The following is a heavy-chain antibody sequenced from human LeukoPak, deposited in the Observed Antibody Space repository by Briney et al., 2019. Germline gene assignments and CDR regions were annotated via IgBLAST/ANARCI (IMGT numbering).Heavy chain of an antibody. J-gene: IGHJ3*02. V-gene: IGHV3-48*02. CDR2: ISSGGSLI. CDR3: AREGHYAPLDM. CDR1: GFSFSSYG. D-gene: IGHD2-2*01. Sequence: PGGSLRLSCAASGFSFSSYGMKWVRQAPGKGLEWVSYISSGGSLIQYADSVKGRFTISRDNARSSLYLQMNSLRDDDTALYFCAREGHYAPLDMWGQGTIVTVS.